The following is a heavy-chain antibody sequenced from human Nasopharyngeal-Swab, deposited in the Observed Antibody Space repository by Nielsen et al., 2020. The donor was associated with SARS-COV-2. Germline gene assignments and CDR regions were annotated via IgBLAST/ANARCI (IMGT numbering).Heavy chain of an antibody. D-gene: IGHD6-13*01. V-gene: IGHV3-53*01. CDR1: TFQINLYY. CDR2: IYGGRRT. CDR3: ARPHSSQYSYGLDA. Sequence: GESLKISCAASTFQINLYYVSWVRQAPGKGLEWVSVIYGGRRTWYADSVRGRFTITRDNSNNILYLQLNSLRVDDTAVYFCARPHSSQYSYGLDAWGQGTTVTVSS. J-gene: IGHJ6*02.